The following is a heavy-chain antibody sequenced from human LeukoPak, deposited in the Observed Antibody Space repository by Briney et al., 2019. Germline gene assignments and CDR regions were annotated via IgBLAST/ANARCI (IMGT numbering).Heavy chain of an antibody. CDR3: ASRSYGETNYYYGMDV. CDR1: GFTFSSHG. Sequence: GGSLRLSCAASGFTFSSHGMHWVRQAPGKGLEWVAVIWYDGSNKYDADSVKGRFTISRDNSKNTLYLQMNSLRAEDTAVYYCASRSYGETNYYYGMDVWGQGTTVTVSS. J-gene: IGHJ6*02. CDR2: IWYDGSNK. D-gene: IGHD4-17*01. V-gene: IGHV3-33*01.